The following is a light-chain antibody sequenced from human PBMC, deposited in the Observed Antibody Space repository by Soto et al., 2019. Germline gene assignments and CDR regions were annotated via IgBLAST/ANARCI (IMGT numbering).Light chain of an antibody. Sequence: EIQMTQSPSTLYASVGDRVTITCRASQSISSWLAWYQQKPGKAPKLLIYKASSLESGVPSRFSGSGSGTEFTLTISSLQPDDFATHYCQQYNSYWTFGQGTKV. V-gene: IGKV1-5*03. CDR3: QQYNSYWT. CDR1: QSISSW. J-gene: IGKJ1*01. CDR2: KAS.